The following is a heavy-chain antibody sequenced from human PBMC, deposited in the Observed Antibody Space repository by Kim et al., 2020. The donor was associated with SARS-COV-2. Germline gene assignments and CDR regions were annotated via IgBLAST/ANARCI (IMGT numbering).Heavy chain of an antibody. D-gene: IGHD1-7*01. CDR1: GASITAYY. V-gene: IGHV4-59*13. Sequence: SETLSLTCSVSGASITAYYWSWIRQPPGKGLEWIGYVHYTGSTNYNPSPESRVDMSVDTSKNQFSLRLTSVSAADTAAYYCAREGDWNYANWFDPWGQG. CDR2: VHYTGST. J-gene: IGHJ5*02. CDR3: AREGDWNYANWFDP.